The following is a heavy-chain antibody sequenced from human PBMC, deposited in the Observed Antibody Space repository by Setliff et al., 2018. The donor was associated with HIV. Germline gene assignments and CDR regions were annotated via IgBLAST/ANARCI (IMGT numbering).Heavy chain of an antibody. V-gene: IGHV1-8*01. J-gene: IGHJ4*02. D-gene: IGHD1-26*01. Sequence: ASVKVSCKAAEYTSASYVINWVRQAAGQGLEWMGWIDPKSGNTGYAQEFQGRVTMTRNTSISTAYMELISLTSDDTAIYFCARGLRAYLGYWGQGTLVTVS. CDR2: IDPKSGNT. CDR1: EYTSASYV. CDR3: ARGLRAYLGY.